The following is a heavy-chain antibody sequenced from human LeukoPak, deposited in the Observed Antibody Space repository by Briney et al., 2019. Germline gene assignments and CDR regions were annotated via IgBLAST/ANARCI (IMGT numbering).Heavy chain of an antibody. CDR2: IKQDGSEK. CDR3: AREGVLRFLEWPYRGFDP. CDR1: GFTFSSYW. J-gene: IGHJ5*02. D-gene: IGHD3-3*01. V-gene: IGHV3-7*01. Sequence: GGSLRLSCAASGFTFSSYWMSWVRQAPGKGLEWVAIIKQDGSEKYYVDSVKGRFTISRDNAKNSLYLQMNSLRAEDTAVYYCAREGVLRFLEWPYRGFDPWGQGTLVTVSS.